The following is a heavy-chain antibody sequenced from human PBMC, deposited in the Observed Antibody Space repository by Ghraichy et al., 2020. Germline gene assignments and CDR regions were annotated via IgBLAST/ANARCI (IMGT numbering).Heavy chain of an antibody. CDR1: GFTFSSYG. CDR3: AKDDGSGSYYAGGADY. V-gene: IGHV3-30*02. CDR2: IRYDGSNK. D-gene: IGHD3-10*01. Sequence: GGSLRLSCAASGFTFSSYGMHWVRQAPGKGLEWVAFIRYDGSNKYYADSVKGRFTISSDNSKNTLYLQMNSLRAEDTAVYYCAKDDGSGSYYAGGADYWGQGTLVTVSS. J-gene: IGHJ4*02.